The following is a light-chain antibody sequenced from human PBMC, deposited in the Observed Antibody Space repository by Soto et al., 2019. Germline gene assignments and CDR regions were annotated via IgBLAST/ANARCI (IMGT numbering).Light chain of an antibody. Sequence: DIQMTQSPSSLSASVGDRVPITFRASQSISNYLNWYQQKPGKAPKLLIFAASSLHSGVPSRFSGSGSGTDFTLTISSLQPGDFATYYCQQSETYPLTFGQGTRLEIK. CDR3: QQSETYPLT. J-gene: IGKJ5*01. CDR1: QSISNY. V-gene: IGKV1-39*01. CDR2: AAS.